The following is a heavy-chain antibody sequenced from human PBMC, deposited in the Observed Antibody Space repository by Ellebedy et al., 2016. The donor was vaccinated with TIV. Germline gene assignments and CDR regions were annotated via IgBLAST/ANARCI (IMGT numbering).Heavy chain of an antibody. V-gene: IGHV1-2*02. Sequence: ASVKVSCXASGGTFSSYAISWVRQAPGQGLEWMGWIHPNSGGTGFAHKFQGGVTMTTDTSISTAYMEVSGLKSDDTAVYYCALETGAGVYYFDFWGQGTLVTVSS. D-gene: IGHD2-8*01. CDR1: GGTFSSYA. CDR2: IHPNSGGT. J-gene: IGHJ4*02. CDR3: ALETGAGVYYFDF.